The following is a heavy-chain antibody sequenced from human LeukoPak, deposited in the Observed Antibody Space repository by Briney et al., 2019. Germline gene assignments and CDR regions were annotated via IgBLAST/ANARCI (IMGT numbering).Heavy chain of an antibody. J-gene: IGHJ4*02. V-gene: IGHV3-11*01. Sequence: GGSLRLSCAASGFTFSDYYMSWIRQAPGKGLEWVSYISSSGSTIYYADSVKGRFTISRDNAKNSLYLQMNSLRAEDTAVYYCARPAASSSSLYFDYWGQGTLVTVSS. CDR1: GFTFSDYY. D-gene: IGHD6-13*01. CDR2: ISSSGSTI. CDR3: ARPAASSSSLYFDY.